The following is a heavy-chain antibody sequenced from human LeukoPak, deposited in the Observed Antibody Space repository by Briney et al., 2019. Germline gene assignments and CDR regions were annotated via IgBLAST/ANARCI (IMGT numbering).Heavy chain of an antibody. Sequence: PGGSLRLSCAASGFTFSSYGMHWVRQAPGKGLEWVAVISYDGSNKYYADSVKGRFTISRDNSKNTLYLQMNSLRAEDTALYYCAKDPQTYCSGGSCYLDYWGQGTLVTVSS. CDR1: GFTFSSYG. D-gene: IGHD2-15*01. CDR2: ISYDGSNK. V-gene: IGHV3-30*18. J-gene: IGHJ4*02. CDR3: AKDPQTYCSGGSCYLDY.